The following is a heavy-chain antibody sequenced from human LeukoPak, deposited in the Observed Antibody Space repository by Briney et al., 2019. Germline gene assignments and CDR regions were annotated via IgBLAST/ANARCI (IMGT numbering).Heavy chain of an antibody. CDR1: GFTFSDYY. CDR2: ITSSGSAI. J-gene: IGHJ3*02. CDR3: ARAHKDAFDI. Sequence: KPGGSLRLSCAASGFTFSDYYMGWIRQAPGNGLEWVAYITSSGSAIYHADSVKVRFTISRDNAKNSLYLQMNTLRAEDTAVYYCARAHKDAFDIWGQGTMVTVSS. V-gene: IGHV3-11*04.